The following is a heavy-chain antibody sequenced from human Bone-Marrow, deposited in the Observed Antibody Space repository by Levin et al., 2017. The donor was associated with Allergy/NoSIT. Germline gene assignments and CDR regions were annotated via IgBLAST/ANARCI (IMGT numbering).Heavy chain of an antibody. CDR1: GYTFTSFG. J-gene: IGHJ4*02. CDR3: VRYNQFWSGFDY. Sequence: GASVKVSCKPSGYTFTSFGISWVRQAPGQGLEWMGWITTYNGHTRSAQKVQDRLTMTADTSTGTAYMELRSLRSDDTAVYYCVRYNQFWSGFDYWGQGTLVTVSS. V-gene: IGHV1-18*01. D-gene: IGHD3-3*01. CDR2: ITTYNGHT.